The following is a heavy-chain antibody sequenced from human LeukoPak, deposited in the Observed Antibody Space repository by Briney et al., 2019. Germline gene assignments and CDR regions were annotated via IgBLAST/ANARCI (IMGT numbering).Heavy chain of an antibody. J-gene: IGHJ4*02. CDR2: IKENDREN. D-gene: IGHD3-16*01. CDR1: GFPFCSHL. CDR3: ARESVPYAPGGDY. Sequence: GGALRLSCASYGFPFCSHLVTSGRQAPGRGLEWVANIKENDRENTYLHSVRRRFTIYRHNAKHSLYLQMNSLRAEDTAVYYCARESVPYAPGGDYWGQGPLVTVSS. V-gene: IGHV3-7*01.